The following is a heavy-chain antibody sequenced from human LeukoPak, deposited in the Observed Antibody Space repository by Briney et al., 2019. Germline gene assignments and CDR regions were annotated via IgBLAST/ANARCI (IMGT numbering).Heavy chain of an antibody. V-gene: IGHV4-34*01. D-gene: IGHD3-10*01. CDR1: GGSFSGYY. CDR2: INHSGST. Sequence: SETLSLTCAVYGGSFSGYYWSWIRQPPGKGLEWIGEINHSGSTNYNPSLKSRVTISVDTSKNQFSLKLSSVTAADTAVYYCASATMVRGMASCYYYYYMDVWGKGTTVTISS. CDR3: ASATMVRGMASCYYYYYMDV. J-gene: IGHJ6*03.